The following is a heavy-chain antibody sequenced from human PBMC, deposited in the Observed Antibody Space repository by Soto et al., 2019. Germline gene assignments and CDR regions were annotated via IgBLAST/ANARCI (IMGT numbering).Heavy chain of an antibody. CDR2: IHNSRNA. V-gene: IGHV4-31*03. CDR3: ARGPRTTRYFDP. Sequence: QVQLQESGPGLVTPSQTLSLTCTVSDDSINSDDYLCSWIRQRPGEGLEWIGYIHNSRNAYFNPSLRSRATLSIDTSTNQFSLNLDSATAAHTAVYYCARGPRTTRYFDPWGRGTLVTVSS. CDR1: DDSINSDDYL. J-gene: IGHJ2*01. D-gene: IGHD1-7*01.